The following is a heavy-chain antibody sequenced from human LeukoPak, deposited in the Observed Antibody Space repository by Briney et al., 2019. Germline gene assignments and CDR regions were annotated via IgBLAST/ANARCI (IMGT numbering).Heavy chain of an antibody. CDR2: INPNSGGT. J-gene: IGHJ5*02. D-gene: IGHD2-2*01. CDR1: GYTFTSYD. Sequence: ASVKVSCKASGYTFTSYDIDWARQAPGQGLEWMGWINPNSGGTNYAQKFQGRVTMTRDTSISTAYMELSRLRSDDTAVYYCARARIVVPASQSFDPWGQGTLVTVSS. CDR3: ARARIVVPASQSFDP. V-gene: IGHV1-2*02.